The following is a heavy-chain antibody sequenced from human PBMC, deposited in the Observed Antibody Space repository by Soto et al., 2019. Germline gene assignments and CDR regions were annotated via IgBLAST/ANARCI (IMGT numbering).Heavy chain of an antibody. J-gene: IGHJ5*02. CDR3: ARARPRGRINWFAP. D-gene: IGHD2-15*01. CDR1: GGSFSGYY. Sequence: ETLSLTCAVYGGSFSGYYWSWIRQPPGKGLEWIGEINHSGSTNYNPSLKSRVTISVDTSKNQFSLKLSSVTAADTAVYYCARARPRGRINWFAPWGQGTLVTVS. V-gene: IGHV4-34*01. CDR2: INHSGST.